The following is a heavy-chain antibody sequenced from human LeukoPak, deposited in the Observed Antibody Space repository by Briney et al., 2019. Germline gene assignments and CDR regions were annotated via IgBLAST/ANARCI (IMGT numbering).Heavy chain of an antibody. CDR2: VWYDGSNK. D-gene: IGHD5-18*01. CDR1: GFTFIDDG. J-gene: IGHJ4*02. Sequence: GGSLRLSCEASGFTFIDDGMHWVRRAPGKGLEWVAVVWYDGSNKYYADSVKGRFTISRDNSKNTLYLQMNSLRAEDTAVYYCAKDRDTAMEIEYWGQGTLVTVSS. V-gene: IGHV3-33*06. CDR3: AKDRDTAMEIEY.